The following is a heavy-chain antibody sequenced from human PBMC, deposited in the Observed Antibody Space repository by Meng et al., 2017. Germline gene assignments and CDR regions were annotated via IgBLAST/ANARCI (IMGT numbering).Heavy chain of an antibody. V-gene: IGHV1-8*01. CDR2: MNPKSGNT. CDR1: GYTFTNYD. CDR3: ARVYGDIDY. J-gene: IGHJ4*02. D-gene: IGHD4-17*01. Sequence: QVQMVQSGAEVTNPGASVKVSCKTSGYTFTNYDINGVRQATGQGLEWVGWMNPKSGNTGFAQKFQGRVTMTRDTSITTAYMELSSLRSEDTAVYYCARVYGDIDYWGQGTLVTVSS.